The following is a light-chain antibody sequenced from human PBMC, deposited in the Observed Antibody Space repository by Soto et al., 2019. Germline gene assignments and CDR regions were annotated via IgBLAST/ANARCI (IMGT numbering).Light chain of an antibody. V-gene: IGLV2-14*01. J-gene: IGLJ3*02. CDR1: SSDVGGYTY. Sequence: QSALPPPASVSGSPGPSITISCTGTSSDVGGYTYVAWFQQHPGKAPKLKIYEVSNRPSGVSNRVSGSKSGNTASLTISELQAEDEADYYCTSFTTMSTWVFGGGTKRTVL. CDR2: EVS. CDR3: TSFTTMSTWV.